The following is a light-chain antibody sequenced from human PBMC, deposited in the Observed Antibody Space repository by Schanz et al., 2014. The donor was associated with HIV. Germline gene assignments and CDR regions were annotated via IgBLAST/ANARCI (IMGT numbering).Light chain of an antibody. J-gene: IGKJ2*01. CDR2: GAS. Sequence: EIVMTQSPATLSVSPGERATLSCRASQSVSSNLAWYQQKPGQAPRLLIYGASTRATGIPARFSGSGSGTEFTLTISSLQSEDFAVYYCQLRSGRPPNYTFGQGTKLEIK. V-gene: IGKV3-15*01. CDR1: QSVSSN. CDR3: QLRSGRPPNYT.